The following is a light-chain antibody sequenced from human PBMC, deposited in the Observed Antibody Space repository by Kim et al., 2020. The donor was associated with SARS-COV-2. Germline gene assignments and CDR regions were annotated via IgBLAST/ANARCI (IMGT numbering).Light chain of an antibody. V-gene: IGKV1-16*02. J-gene: IGKJ5*01. Sequence: ASVGDTVTMTCRASQGIRQYLAWFRQRPGKAPESLIYAASSLEGGVPPKFSGHGSGTDFTLTITGLQPEDSATYFCQQYYSYPITFGQGTRLEIK. CDR2: AAS. CDR3: QQYYSYPIT. CDR1: QGIRQY.